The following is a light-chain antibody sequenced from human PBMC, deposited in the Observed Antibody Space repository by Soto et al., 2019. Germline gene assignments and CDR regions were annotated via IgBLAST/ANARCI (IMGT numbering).Light chain of an antibody. CDR3: SSYAGSKNYV. Sequence: QSVLTQPPSASGSPGQSVTISCTGTSSDVGNYNYVSWYQQHPGKAPKLMIYEVFKRPSGVPDRFSGSKSGNTASLTVSGLQAEDEADYYCSSYAGSKNYVFGTGTKLTVL. J-gene: IGLJ1*01. CDR1: SSDVGNYNY. CDR2: EVF. V-gene: IGLV2-8*01.